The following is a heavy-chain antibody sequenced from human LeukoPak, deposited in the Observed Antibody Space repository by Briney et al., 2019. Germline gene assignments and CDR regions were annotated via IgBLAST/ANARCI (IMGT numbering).Heavy chain of an antibody. CDR3: ATYDSSGSDAFDI. D-gene: IGHD3-22*01. CDR2: IYHSGSA. J-gene: IGHJ3*02. V-gene: IGHV4-39*07. CDR1: GGSISSSSYY. Sequence: SETLSLTCTVSGGSISSSSYYWGWIRQPPGKGLEWIGSIYHSGSAYYNPSLKSRVTISVDTSKKQFSLQLSSVTAADTAVYYCATYDSSGSDAFDIWGQGTMVTVSS.